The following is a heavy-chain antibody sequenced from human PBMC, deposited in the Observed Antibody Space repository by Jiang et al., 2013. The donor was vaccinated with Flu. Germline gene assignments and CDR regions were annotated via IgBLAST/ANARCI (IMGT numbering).Heavy chain of an antibody. CDR2: IIPVFGTP. V-gene: IGHV1-69*06. Sequence: SGAEVKKPGSSVKVSCKSSGGTVSTYAISWVRQAPGHGLEWMGGIIPVFGTPNSAQKFQGRVTISADKFTNTAYMELSRLTSEDTAVYYCARTERLWFGELFDAFDIWGQGTVVSVSS. CDR3: ARTERLWFGELFDAFDI. D-gene: IGHD3-10*01. J-gene: IGHJ3*02. CDR1: GGTVSTYA.